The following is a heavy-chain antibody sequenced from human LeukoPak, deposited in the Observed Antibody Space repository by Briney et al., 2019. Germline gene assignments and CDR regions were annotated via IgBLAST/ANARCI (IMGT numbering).Heavy chain of an antibody. V-gene: IGHV3-23*01. Sequence: PGGSLRLSCAASEFTFTNYAMSWARQAPGEGLEWVSAISSSGAVTSYTNSVRGRFTISRDNSKNTVYLQMNSLTAEDTAIYYCASNRHDSARLPFDPWGQGTLVTVSS. CDR2: ISSSGAVT. J-gene: IGHJ5*02. CDR3: ASNRHDSARLPFDP. CDR1: EFTFTNYA. D-gene: IGHD3-22*01.